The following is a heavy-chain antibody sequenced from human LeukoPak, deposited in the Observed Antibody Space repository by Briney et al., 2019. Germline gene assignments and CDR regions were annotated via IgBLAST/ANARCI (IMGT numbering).Heavy chain of an antibody. CDR1: GYSISSGYY. CDR3: ARDTGSSSGGGSGMDV. V-gene: IGHV4-38-2*02. D-gene: IGHD6-13*01. J-gene: IGHJ6*04. Sequence: PSETLSLTCAVSGYSISSGYYWGWIRQPPGKGLEWIGSIYHSGSTLYNPSLKSRVTIPVDTSKTQFSLNLSSVTAADTAVYYCARDTGSSSGGGSGMDVWGKGTTVTVSS. CDR2: IYHSGST.